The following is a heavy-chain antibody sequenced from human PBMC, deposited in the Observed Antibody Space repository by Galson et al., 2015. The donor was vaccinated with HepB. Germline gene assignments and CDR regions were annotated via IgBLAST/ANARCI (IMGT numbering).Heavy chain of an antibody. Sequence: VKVSCKASGYTFTSYAVHWVRQAPGQRLEWMGWINAGNGNTKYSQKFQGRVTITRDTSASTAYMELSSLRSEDTAVYYCARDCKLIGRGYPSPHWFDPWGQGTLVTVSS. D-gene: IGHD3-10*01. V-gene: IGHV1-3*01. CDR2: INAGNGNT. J-gene: IGHJ5*02. CDR1: GYTFTSYA. CDR3: ARDCKLIGRGYPSPHWFDP.